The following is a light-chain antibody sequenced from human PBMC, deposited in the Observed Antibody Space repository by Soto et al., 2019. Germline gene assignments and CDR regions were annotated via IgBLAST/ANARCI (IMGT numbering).Light chain of an antibody. CDR1: QSVSSY. J-gene: IGKJ3*01. Sequence: EIVLTQSPATLSLSPGERATLSCRASQSVSSYLAWYQQTPGQAPRLLIYDASNRATGIPARFSGSGSGTDFTLTISSLEPEDFAVYYCQQRSNWRFTFGPGTKVDIK. CDR3: QQRSNWRFT. V-gene: IGKV3-11*01. CDR2: DAS.